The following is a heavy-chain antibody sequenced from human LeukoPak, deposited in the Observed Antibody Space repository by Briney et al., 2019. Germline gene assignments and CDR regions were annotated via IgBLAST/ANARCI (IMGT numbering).Heavy chain of an antibody. CDR3: ARVLRDYDSSGYFDY. CDR1: GGSISSGDYY. D-gene: IGHD3-22*01. V-gene: IGHV4-30-2*01. Sequence: PSQTLSLTCTVSGGSISSGDYYWSWIRQPPGKGLEWIGYIYHSGSTYYNPSLKSRVTISVDRSKNQFSLKLSSVTAADTAVYYCARVLRDYDSSGYFDYWGQGTLVTVSS. J-gene: IGHJ4*02. CDR2: IYHSGST.